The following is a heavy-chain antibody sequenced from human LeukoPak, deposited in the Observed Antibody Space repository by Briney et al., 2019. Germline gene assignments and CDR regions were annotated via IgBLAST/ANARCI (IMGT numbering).Heavy chain of an antibody. Sequence: SETLSLTCAVYGGSFSGYYWSWIRQPPGKGLEWIGEINHSGSTNYNPSLKSRVTISVDTSKNQFSLKLSSVTAADTAVYYCARGKLAIVATFDYWGQGTLVTVSS. CDR2: INHSGST. J-gene: IGHJ4*02. CDR1: GGSFSGYY. V-gene: IGHV4-34*01. D-gene: IGHD5-12*01. CDR3: ARGKLAIVATFDY.